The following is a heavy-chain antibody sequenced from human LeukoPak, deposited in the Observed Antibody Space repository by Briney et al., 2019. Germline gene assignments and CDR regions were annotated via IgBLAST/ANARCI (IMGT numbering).Heavy chain of an antibody. J-gene: IGHJ4*02. V-gene: IGHV3-23*01. CDR1: GFTFSGYA. D-gene: IGHD3-3*01. Sequence: GGSLRLSCAASGFTFSGYAMSWVRQAPGKGLEWVSGISGSGGSTYYADSVKGRFTISRDNSKNTLYLQMNSLRAEDTAVYYCAKTMAYYDFWSGYYTFDYWGQGTLVTVSS. CDR3: AKTMAYYDFWSGYYTFDY. CDR2: ISGSGGST.